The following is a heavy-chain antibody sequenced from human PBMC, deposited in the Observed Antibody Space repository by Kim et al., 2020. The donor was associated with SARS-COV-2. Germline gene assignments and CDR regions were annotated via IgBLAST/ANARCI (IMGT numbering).Heavy chain of an antibody. CDR1: GDSVSSDKTA. Sequence: SQTLSLTCGISGDSVSSDKTAWNWIRQSPSRGLEWLGRTYYRSKWYNDYATPVKSRITIDADTSKNQFSLQLNSVTPEDTAIYYCARLLSAAGTRFFDYRGQGTLVTVSS. V-gene: IGHV6-1*01. D-gene: IGHD6-13*01. J-gene: IGHJ4*01. CDR2: TYYRSKWYN. CDR3: ARLLSAAGTRFFDY.